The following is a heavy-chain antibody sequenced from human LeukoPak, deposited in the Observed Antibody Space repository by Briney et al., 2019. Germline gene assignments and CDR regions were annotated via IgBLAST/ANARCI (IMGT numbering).Heavy chain of an antibody. V-gene: IGHV1-58*01. CDR1: GFTFTSSA. D-gene: IGHD2-21*02. J-gene: IGHJ2*01. CDR3: AAATYCGGDCTAGPWYFDL. CDR2: IVVGSGNT. Sequence: SVKVSCKASGFTFTSSAVQWVRQARGQRLEWIGWIVVGSGNTNYAQKFQERVTITRDMSTSTAYMELSSLRSEDTAVYYCAAATYCGGDCTAGPWYFDLWGCGTLVTVSS.